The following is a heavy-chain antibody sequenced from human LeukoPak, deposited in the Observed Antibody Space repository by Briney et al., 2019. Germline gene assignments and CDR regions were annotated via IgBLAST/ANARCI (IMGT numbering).Heavy chain of an antibody. V-gene: IGHV3-23*01. J-gene: IGHJ4*02. CDR1: GFTFSSYG. CDR2: ISGSGGST. Sequence: GRSLRLSCAASGFTFSSYGMHWVRQAPGKGLEWVSAISGSGGSTYYADSVKGRFTISRDNSKNTLYLQMNSLRAEDTAVYYCAKDTYYYDSSGYYYDYWGQGTLVTVSS. CDR3: AKDTYYYDSSGYYYDY. D-gene: IGHD3-22*01.